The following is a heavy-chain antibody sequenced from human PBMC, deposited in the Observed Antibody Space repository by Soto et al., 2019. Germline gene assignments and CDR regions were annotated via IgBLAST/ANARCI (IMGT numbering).Heavy chain of an antibody. J-gene: IGHJ6*02. CDR1: GVTFSDYG. CDR2: IIPILGTT. V-gene: IGHV1-69*01. CDR3: ASVGVVVSKCSYYYGMDV. D-gene: IGHD3-22*01. Sequence: QVQLVQSGAEVKKPGSSVKVSCTASGVTFSDYGISWVRQAPGQGPEWMGWIIPILGTTNYAQKVQGRVSITADESTSTVFMDLGRLRSEHTAVYYCASVGVVVSKCSYYYGMDVWSHGATVTVSS.